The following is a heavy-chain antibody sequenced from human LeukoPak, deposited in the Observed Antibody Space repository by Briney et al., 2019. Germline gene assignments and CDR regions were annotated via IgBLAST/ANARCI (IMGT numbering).Heavy chain of an antibody. J-gene: IGHJ6*02. D-gene: IGHD3-10*01. CDR2: ISSSSSYI. Sequence: GGSLRLSCAASGFTFSSYSMNWVRQAPGKGLEWVSSISSSSSYIYYADSVKGRFTISRDNAKNSLYLQMNSLRAEDTAVCYCARDLGITMVRGVIGGIIGEYGMDVWGQGTTVTVSS. CDR1: GFTFSSYS. CDR3: ARDLGITMVRGVIGGIIGEYGMDV. V-gene: IGHV3-21*01.